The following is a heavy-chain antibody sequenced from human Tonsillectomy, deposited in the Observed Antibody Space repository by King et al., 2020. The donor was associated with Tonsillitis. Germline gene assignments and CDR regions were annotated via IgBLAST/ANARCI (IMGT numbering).Heavy chain of an antibody. Sequence: QLVQSGGGLVQPGGSLRLSCAASGFSFSGSWMNWVRQAPGKGLEWVANIKPDGSDTYYVDSVKGRFTISKDSAKNSLYLQMNSLRAEDTAVYYCTSVATGESTDRWGQGTLVTVSS. J-gene: IGHJ5*02. CDR2: IKPDGSDT. CDR1: GFSFSGSW. V-gene: IGHV3-7*03. CDR3: TSVATGESTDR. D-gene: IGHD3-16*01.